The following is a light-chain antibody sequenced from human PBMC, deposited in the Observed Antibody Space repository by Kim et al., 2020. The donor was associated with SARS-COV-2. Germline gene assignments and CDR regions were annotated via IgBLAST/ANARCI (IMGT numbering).Light chain of an antibody. CDR1: QSMSAGY. CDR3: HHLTSSPYYS. CDR2: ATS. J-gene: IGKJ2*03. V-gene: IGKV3-20*01. Sequence: VVLTQSPGTLSLSPGERATLSCRASQSMSAGYLTWYQQKPGQAPRLLMYATSIRATGIPDRFSGSESGTDFILTINRLEPEDSAFYYCHHLTSSPYYSFGQGTKLEL.